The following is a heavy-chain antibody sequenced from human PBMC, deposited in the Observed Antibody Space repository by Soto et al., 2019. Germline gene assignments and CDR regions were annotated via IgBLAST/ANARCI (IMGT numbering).Heavy chain of an antibody. V-gene: IGHV1-18*01. CDR2: STHTGNT. CDR1: GYAFPHYV. J-gene: IGHJ4*02. CDR3: ARSGEHPLDY. D-gene: IGHD1-26*01. Sequence: ASVKVSFKTSGYAFPHYVINWVRQAPGHGLEWMGFSTHTGNTNYAQNFQGRVVLTTDTSTSTAYMEVTSLRSEDTAVYYCARSGEHPLDYWGQGTPVTVSS.